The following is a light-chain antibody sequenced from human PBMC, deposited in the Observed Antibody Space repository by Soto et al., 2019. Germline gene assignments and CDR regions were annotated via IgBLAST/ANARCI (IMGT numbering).Light chain of an antibody. J-gene: IGKJ2*01. Sequence: DIRMTQSPSSLSAFIGDRVTITCRTRHNISSHLNWYHQKPGKAPNLLIYAASSLQSGVPSGFSGSGSGTDFTLTITSLQPDDFATYYCQQSFSIPYTFGQGTKLQIK. CDR1: HNISSH. V-gene: IGKV1-39*01. CDR3: QQSFSIPYT. CDR2: AAS.